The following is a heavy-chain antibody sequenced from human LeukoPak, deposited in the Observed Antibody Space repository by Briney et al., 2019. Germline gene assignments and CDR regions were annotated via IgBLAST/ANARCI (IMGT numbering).Heavy chain of an antibody. CDR1: GFTLSTNG. J-gene: IGHJ4*02. V-gene: IGHV3-30*18. D-gene: IGHD2-21*02. CDR2: ISSEGRKK. Sequence: GGSLRLSCAAYGFTLSTNGMHWVRQAPGRGREGVGVISSEGRKKLYADSGKGRFTISRDGSKNTLYLQMNSLRPDDTAVYFCAKPQVTANWYYFHYWGQGTLVTVSS. CDR3: AKPQVTANWYYFHY.